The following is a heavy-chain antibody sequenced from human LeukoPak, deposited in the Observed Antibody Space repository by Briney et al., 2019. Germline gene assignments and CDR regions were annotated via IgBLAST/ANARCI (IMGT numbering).Heavy chain of an antibody. D-gene: IGHD3-22*01. CDR1: GFTFSSHA. CDR2: INADSASI. CDR3: VYYDSSGYYYGRLRY. V-gene: IGHV3-23*01. Sequence: PGGSLRLSCAASGFTFSSHAMSWVRQIPGKGLEWVSSINADSASISYTGSVKGRVTISRDNSKKTLYLQVNSPRAEDTAVYFCVYYDSSGYYYGRLRYWGQGTPVTVSS. J-gene: IGHJ4*02.